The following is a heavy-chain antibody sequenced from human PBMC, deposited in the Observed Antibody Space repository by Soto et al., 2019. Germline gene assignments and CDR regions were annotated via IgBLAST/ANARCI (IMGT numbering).Heavy chain of an antibody. Sequence: GGSLRLSCAASGFTFNNYAMSWVRQAPGKGLEWVSSINNGGDNIYYADSVKGRFTISRDNSKSTLYLQMNNLRAGDTALYYCAKGHDIVVVPTVDYWGQGTLVTVSS. V-gene: IGHV3-23*01. CDR2: INNGGDNI. D-gene: IGHD2-15*01. J-gene: IGHJ4*02. CDR1: GFTFNNYA. CDR3: AKGHDIVVVPTVDY.